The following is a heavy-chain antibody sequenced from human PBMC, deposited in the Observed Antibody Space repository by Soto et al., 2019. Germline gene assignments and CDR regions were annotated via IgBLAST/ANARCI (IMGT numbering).Heavy chain of an antibody. CDR3: ARQGCTRTSCFDV. CDR1: GGSISSGDYY. J-gene: IGHJ6*02. V-gene: IGHV4-31*03. D-gene: IGHD2-2*01. CDR2: IYSSGTT. Sequence: PSETLSLTCTVSGGSISSGDYYWSWIRQQPGKGLEWIGYIYSSGTTYYNPSLKSRVTISVDTSKNQFSLRVTSVTAADTAVYYCARQGCTRTSCFDVWGQGTTVTVSS.